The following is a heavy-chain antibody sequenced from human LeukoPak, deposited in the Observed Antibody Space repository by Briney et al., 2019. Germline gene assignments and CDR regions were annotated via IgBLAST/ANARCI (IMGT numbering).Heavy chain of an antibody. J-gene: IGHJ4*02. Sequence: GRSLRLSCAASGFTFDDYAMHWVRQAPGKGLEWVSGISWNSGSIGYADSVKGRLTISRDNAKNSLYLQMNSLRAEDMALYYCAKAIRSDFWSGYYFDYWGQGTLVTLSS. D-gene: IGHD3-3*01. CDR3: AKAIRSDFWSGYYFDY. CDR1: GFTFDDYA. V-gene: IGHV3-9*03. CDR2: ISWNSGSI.